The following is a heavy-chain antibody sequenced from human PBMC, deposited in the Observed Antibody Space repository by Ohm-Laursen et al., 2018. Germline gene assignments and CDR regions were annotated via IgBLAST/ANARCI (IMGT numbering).Heavy chain of an antibody. CDR1: GFTFSSFA. J-gene: IGHJ4*02. Sequence: SLRLSCAASGFTFSSFAVSWVRQAPGKGLEWVSAISGSGGTTNHADSVRGRFTVSRDNSKNTLYLQMSSLRAEDTAVYYCARYFDYWGQGTLVTVSS. CDR3: ARYFDY. V-gene: IGHV3-23*01. CDR2: ISGSGGTT.